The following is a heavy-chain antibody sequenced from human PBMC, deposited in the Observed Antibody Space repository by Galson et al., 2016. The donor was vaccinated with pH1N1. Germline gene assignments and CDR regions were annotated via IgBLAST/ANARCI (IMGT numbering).Heavy chain of an antibody. CDR1: GGTFSSFG. J-gene: IGHJ4*01. Sequence: SVKVSCKASGGTFSSFGISWVRQAPGQGLEWMGGIIGMFAKTNYAQKSQGRVTITADELTSTAYMDLSSLTSEDTAVYYCARSPGYMVTALDNWGHGTLVTVSS. V-gene: IGHV1-69*13. CDR2: IIGMFAKT. D-gene: IGHD2-21*02. CDR3: ARSPGYMVTALDN.